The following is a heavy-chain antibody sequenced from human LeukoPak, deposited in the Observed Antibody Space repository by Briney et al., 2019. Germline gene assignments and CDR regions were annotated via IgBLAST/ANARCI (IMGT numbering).Heavy chain of an antibody. CDR1: GYTFSSYG. J-gene: IGHJ4*02. V-gene: IGHV1-18*01. CDR3: ARGSIAGPRGNFDY. CDR2: ISAHNGDT. Sequence: ASVKVSCKASGYTFSSYGITWVRQAPGQGLEWMGWISAHNGDTNYVQKLQGRVTMTTDTSTSTAYMELRSLRSGDPAVYYCARGSIAGPRGNFDYWGQGTPVTVSS. D-gene: IGHD6-6*01.